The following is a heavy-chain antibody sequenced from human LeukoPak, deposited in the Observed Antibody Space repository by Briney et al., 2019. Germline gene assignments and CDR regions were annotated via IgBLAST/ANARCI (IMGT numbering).Heavy chain of an antibody. Sequence: ASVKVSCKASGYTFTSYDFNWVRQATGQRPEWMGWMSPNSGDTGYAQKFQDRVTMTRNTSISTAYMELSSLRSDDTAVYYCASAVIDFGVVIRNYYYGMDVWGQGTTVTVSS. CDR2: MSPNSGDT. D-gene: IGHD3-3*01. CDR1: GYTFTSYD. CDR3: ASAVIDFGVVIRNYYYGMDV. J-gene: IGHJ6*02. V-gene: IGHV1-8*01.